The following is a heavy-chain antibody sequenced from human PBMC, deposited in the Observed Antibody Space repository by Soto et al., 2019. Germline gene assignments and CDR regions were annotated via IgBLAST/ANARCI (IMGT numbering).Heavy chain of an antibody. CDR3: AKEYNWNDYFDF. V-gene: IGHV3-23*01. CDR1: GFSFSSYA. CDR2: MSGTSGTT. Sequence: PEGSLSLSCAASGFSFSSYAMSWVRQAPGKGLEWVSTMSGTSGTTYYADSVKGRFTISRDNSENTLFLQMNSLRAEDTAIYYCAKEYNWNDYFDFWGQGTPVTVSS. J-gene: IGHJ4*02. D-gene: IGHD1-20*01.